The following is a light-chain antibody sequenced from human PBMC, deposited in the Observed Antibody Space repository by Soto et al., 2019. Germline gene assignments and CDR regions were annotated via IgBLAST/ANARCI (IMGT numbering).Light chain of an antibody. J-gene: IGLJ2*01. CDR1: SSNIGAGYD. CDR3: QSYDSSLSGPL. V-gene: IGLV1-40*01. Sequence: QSVLTQPPSVSGAPGQRVTISFTGSSSNIGAGYDVHWYQQLPGTAPKLLIYGNSNRPSGVPDRFSGSKSGTSASLAITGLQAEDEADYYCQSYDSSLSGPLFGGGTKVTVL. CDR2: GNS.